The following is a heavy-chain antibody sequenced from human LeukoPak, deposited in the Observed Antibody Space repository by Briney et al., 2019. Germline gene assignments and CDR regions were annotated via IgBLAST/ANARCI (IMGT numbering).Heavy chain of an antibody. Sequence: GGSLRLSCAASGFTFSSYAMSWVRQAPGPGLESVSAISGSGGGTYYADSVKGRFTISRDNSKNTLYLQMNSLRAEDTAVYYCAKDLRTTVPTPPYYYYYGMDVWGQGTTVTVSS. V-gene: IGHV3-23*01. CDR1: GFTFSSYA. CDR2: ISGSGGGT. D-gene: IGHD4-17*01. CDR3: AKDLRTTVPTPPYYYYYGMDV. J-gene: IGHJ6*02.